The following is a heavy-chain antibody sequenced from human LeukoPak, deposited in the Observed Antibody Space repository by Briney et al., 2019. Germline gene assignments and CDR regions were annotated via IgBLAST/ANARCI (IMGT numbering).Heavy chain of an antibody. V-gene: IGHV3-23*01. CDR1: GFTFNSYA. D-gene: IGHD6-19*01. CDR3: AKVTSGWYRGGFDY. Sequence: GGSLGLSCAASGFTFNSYAMSWVRQAPGKGLERVSGISGSGGSTYYADSVKGRFTISRDNSKNTLYLQMNSLRAEDTAVYYCAKVTSGWYRGGFDYWGQGTLVTVSS. CDR2: ISGSGGST. J-gene: IGHJ4*02.